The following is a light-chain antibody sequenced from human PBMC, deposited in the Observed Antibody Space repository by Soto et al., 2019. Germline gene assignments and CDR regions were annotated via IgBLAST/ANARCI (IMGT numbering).Light chain of an antibody. V-gene: IGLV2-23*01. J-gene: IGLJ1*01. Sequence: HSALTQPASVSGSPGQSITISCTGTSSDVGSYNLVSWYQQHPGKAPKLMIYEGSKRPSGVSNRFSGSKSGNTASLTISGLQAEDEADYYCCSYAGSRTFVFGSGTKVTVL. CDR3: CSYAGSRTFV. CDR2: EGS. CDR1: SSDVGSYNL.